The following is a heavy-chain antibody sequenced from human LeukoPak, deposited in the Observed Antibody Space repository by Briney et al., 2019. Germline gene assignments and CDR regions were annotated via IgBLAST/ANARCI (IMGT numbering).Heavy chain of an antibody. CDR1: GFTFSTYN. Sequence: GGSLRLSCAASGFTFSTYNMNWVRQAPGKGLEWVSSISGSSSYIYYADSVKGRFSISRDNAKNSLYLQMNGLRAEDTAVYYCARDLLGWELHYFDYWGQGTLVTVSS. D-gene: IGHD1-26*01. CDR3: ARDLLGWELHYFDY. CDR2: ISGSSSYI. V-gene: IGHV3-21*01. J-gene: IGHJ4*02.